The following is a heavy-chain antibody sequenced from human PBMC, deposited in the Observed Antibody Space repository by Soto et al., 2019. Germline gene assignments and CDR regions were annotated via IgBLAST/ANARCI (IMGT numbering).Heavy chain of an antibody. J-gene: IGHJ6*02. D-gene: IGHD2-15*01. CDR2: IVVGSGNT. CDR3: AAGPYHCSGADCYSIDLPGVSYNGMDV. Sequence: SVKVSCKASGFTFSNSAVQWVRQARGQRLEWLGWIVVGSGNTNYAQKFQDRVTISRDMSTSTAYMDLGSLRSEDTAVYYCAAGPYHCSGADCYSIDLPGVSYNGMDVWGQGTSVTVSS. V-gene: IGHV1-58*01. CDR1: GFTFSNSA.